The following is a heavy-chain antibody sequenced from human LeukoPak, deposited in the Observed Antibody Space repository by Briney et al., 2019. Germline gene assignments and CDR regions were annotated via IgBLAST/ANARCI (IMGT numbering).Heavy chain of an antibody. CDR3: SRGSGWLSVY. J-gene: IGHJ4*02. CDR2: ISGGTT. V-gene: IGHV3-49*03. CDR1: GLTFGDYL. Sequence: GGSLRLSCTASGLTFGDYLMSWFRQAPGKGLEWIGFISGGTTEYAASVKGRFTISRDDSTCIAYLQMNSLTTEDTAVYYCSRGSGWLSVYWGQGTLVTVSS. D-gene: IGHD6-19*01.